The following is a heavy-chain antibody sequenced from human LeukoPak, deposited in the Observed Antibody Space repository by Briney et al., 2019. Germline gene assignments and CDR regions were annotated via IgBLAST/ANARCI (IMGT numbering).Heavy chain of an antibody. CDR2: IYYSGST. V-gene: IGHV4-30-4*01. D-gene: IGHD3-22*01. CDR3: ARVFVPSDSSAYLQT. J-gene: IGHJ5*02. Sequence: SQTLSLTCTVSGGSINSANYYWSWMRQPPGKGLEWIGYIYYSGSTYYNPSLKSRVRISVDTSKNQFSLQLKSVTAADTAVFYCARVFVPSDSSAYLQTWGQGTLVTLSS. CDR1: GGSINSANYY.